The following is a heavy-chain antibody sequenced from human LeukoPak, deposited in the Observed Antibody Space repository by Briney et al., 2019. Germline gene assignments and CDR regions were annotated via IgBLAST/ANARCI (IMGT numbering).Heavy chain of an antibody. Sequence: GRSLRLSCAASGFFFSNYWMRWVRQAPGKGLEWVSYISSSSTIYYADSVKGRFTISRDNAKNSLYLQMNSLRAEDTAVYYCARGQGQPYYYYMDVWGKGTTVTVSS. V-gene: IGHV3-48*01. CDR3: ARGQGQPYYYYMDV. CDR2: ISSSSTI. D-gene: IGHD6-13*01. CDR1: GFFFSNYW. J-gene: IGHJ6*03.